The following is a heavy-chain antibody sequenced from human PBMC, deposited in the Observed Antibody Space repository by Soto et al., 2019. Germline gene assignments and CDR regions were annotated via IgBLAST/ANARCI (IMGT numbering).Heavy chain of an antibody. CDR1: GGTFSSYA. J-gene: IGHJ4*02. D-gene: IGHD5-18*01. CDR2: IIPIFGTA. V-gene: IGHV1-69*13. Sequence: SVKVSCKASGGTFSSYAISWVRQAPGQGLEWMGGIIPIFGTANYAQKFQGRVTITADESASTAYMELSSLRSEDTAVYYCARGPNTAMVSRFDYWGQGTLVTVSS. CDR3: ARGPNTAMVSRFDY.